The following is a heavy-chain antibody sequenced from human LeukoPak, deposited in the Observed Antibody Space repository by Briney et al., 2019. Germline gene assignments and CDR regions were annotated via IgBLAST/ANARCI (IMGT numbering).Heavy chain of an antibody. J-gene: IGHJ4*02. CDR3: AGSPEAYDSSGYDY. CDR1: GDSVSSNSAA. V-gene: IGHV6-1*01. Sequence: SQTLSLTCAISGDSVSSNSAAWNWIRQSPSRGLEWLGRTYYRSKWYNDYAISVKSRITINPDTSKNQFSLQLNSVTPEDTAVYYCAGSPEAYDSSGYDYWGQGTLVTVSS. CDR2: TYYRSKWYN. D-gene: IGHD3-22*01.